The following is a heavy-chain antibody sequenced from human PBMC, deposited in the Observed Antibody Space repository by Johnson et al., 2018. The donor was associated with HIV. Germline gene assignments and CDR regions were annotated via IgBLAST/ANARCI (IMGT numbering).Heavy chain of an antibody. CDR1: GFTVSSNY. CDR2: LYSGGST. J-gene: IGHJ3*02. Sequence: VQLVESGGGLVQPGGSLRLSCAASGFTVSSNYMTWVRQAPGKGLEWVSILYSGGSTYYADSVKGRFSISRDNSKNTLFLQLNSLRAEDTAVYYCAKVLGYSSSSRDAFDIWGQGTMVTVSS. CDR3: AKVLGYSSSSRDAFDI. V-gene: IGHV3-66*02. D-gene: IGHD6-6*01.